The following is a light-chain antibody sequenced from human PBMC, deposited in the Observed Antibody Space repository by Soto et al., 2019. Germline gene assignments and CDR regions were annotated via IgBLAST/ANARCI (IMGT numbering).Light chain of an antibody. CDR3: CSYAGSSTFYV. V-gene: IGLV2-23*01. CDR2: EGS. J-gene: IGLJ1*01. Sequence: QSVLTQPASVSGSPGQSITISCTGTSSDVGSYNLVSWYQQHPGKAHKLMIYEGSKRPSGVSNRFSGSKSGNTASLTISWLQAEDEADYYCCSYAGSSTFYVFGTGTKVTVL. CDR1: SSDVGSYNL.